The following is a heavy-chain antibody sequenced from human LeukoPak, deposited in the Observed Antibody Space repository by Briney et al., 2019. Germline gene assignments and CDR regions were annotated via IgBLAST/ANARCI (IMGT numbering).Heavy chain of an antibody. CDR3: ATYSGVHHKTFDD. D-gene: IGHD1-26*01. CDR2: IKQDESEK. V-gene: IGHV3-7*03. Sequence: GGSLRLSCTASGISLSRYWMSWVRQAPGEGLEWVANIKQDESEKDYVDSVRGRFTISRDNAQNSLYLQMNSLRAEDTALYYCATYSGVHHKTFDDWGQGTLVTVSS. J-gene: IGHJ4*02. CDR1: GISLSRYW.